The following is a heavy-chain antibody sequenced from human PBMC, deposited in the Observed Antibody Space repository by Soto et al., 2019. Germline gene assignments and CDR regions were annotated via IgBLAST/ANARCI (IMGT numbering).Heavy chain of an antibody. D-gene: IGHD6-19*01. CDR2: INHSGST. V-gene: IGHV4-34*01. CDR3: ERVRDSGWIYYYGMDV. Sequence: PSETLSLTCTVSGGSISPSYWNWVRQPPGKGLEWIGEINHSGSTNYNPSLKSRVTISVDTSKNQFSLKLSSVTAADTAVYYCERVRDSGWIYYYGMDVWGQGTTVTVSS. CDR1: GGSISPSY. J-gene: IGHJ6*02.